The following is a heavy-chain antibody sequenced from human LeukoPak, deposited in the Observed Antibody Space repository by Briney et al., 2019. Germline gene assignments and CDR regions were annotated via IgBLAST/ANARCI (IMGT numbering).Heavy chain of an antibody. CDR1: GGSISSSSYY. CDR3: ARHFVPAATTDAFDI. J-gene: IGHJ3*02. Sequence: PSETLSLTCTVSGGSISSSSYYWGWIRQPPGKGLEWIGSIYYSGSTYYNPSLKSRVTISVDTSKNQFSLKLSSVTAADSAVYYCARHFVPAATTDAFDIWGQGTMVTVSS. CDR2: IYYSGST. D-gene: IGHD2-2*01. V-gene: IGHV4-39*01.